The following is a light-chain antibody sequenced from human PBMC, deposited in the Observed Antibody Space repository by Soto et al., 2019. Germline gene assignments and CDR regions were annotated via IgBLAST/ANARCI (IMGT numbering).Light chain of an antibody. Sequence: DIQMTQSPSTLSASEGDRVTITCRASQSIGNWLAWYQQKTGKAPKLLIYKASILQSGVPARFSGSGSGTEFTLTISILQPDDFATYYCQQYDIYPYTFGQGTKLEIK. J-gene: IGKJ2*01. V-gene: IGKV1-5*03. CDR1: QSIGNW. CDR2: KAS. CDR3: QQYDIYPYT.